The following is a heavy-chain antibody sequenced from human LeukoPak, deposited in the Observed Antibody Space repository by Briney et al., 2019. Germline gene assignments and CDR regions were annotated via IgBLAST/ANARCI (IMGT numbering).Heavy chain of an antibody. Sequence: ASVKVSCKASGGTFSSYAISWVRQAPGQGLEWMGRIIPILGIANYAQKFQGRVTITADKSTSTAYMELSSLRSEDTAVYYCARVHPLLYYFDYWGQGTLVTVSS. J-gene: IGHJ4*02. CDR3: ARVHPLLYYFDY. CDR2: IIPILGIA. D-gene: IGHD1-26*01. CDR1: GGTFSSYA. V-gene: IGHV1-69*04.